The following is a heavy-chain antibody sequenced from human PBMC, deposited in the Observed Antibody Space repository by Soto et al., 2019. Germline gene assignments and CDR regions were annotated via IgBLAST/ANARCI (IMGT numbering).Heavy chain of an antibody. V-gene: IGHV1-46*02. D-gene: IGHD3-16*01. CDR2: INPSGGSP. CDR3: ARGGPEMATIGSFDY. Sequence: QVQLVQSGAEVKEPGASVRLSCKASGYNFNDYYIYWVRQAPGQGPEWLGVINPSGGSPTYVQKFQGRLSMTRDTSTSTVYMVLSSLRSEDTAVYYCARGGPEMATIGSFDYWGQGTLVTVSS. CDR1: GYNFNDYY. J-gene: IGHJ4*02.